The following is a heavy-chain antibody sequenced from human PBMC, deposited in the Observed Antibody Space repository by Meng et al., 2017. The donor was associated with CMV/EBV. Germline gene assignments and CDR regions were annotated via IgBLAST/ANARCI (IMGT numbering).Heavy chain of an antibody. CDR2: IYYSGST. Sequence: LQRSGPALVKPSQTLFLTCTVSGGSISSGDYYWSWIRQPPGKGLEWIGYIYYSGSTYYNPSLKSRVTISVDTSKNQFSLKLSSVTAADTAVYYCARVGRTSCYDYWGQGTLVTVSS. CDR1: GGSISSGDYY. V-gene: IGHV4-30-4*08. D-gene: IGHD2-2*01. CDR3: ARVGRTSCYDY. J-gene: IGHJ4*02.